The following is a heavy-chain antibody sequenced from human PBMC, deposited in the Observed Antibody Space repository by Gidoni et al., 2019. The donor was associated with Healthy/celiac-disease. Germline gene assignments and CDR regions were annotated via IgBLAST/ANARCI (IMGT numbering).Heavy chain of an antibody. CDR2: IYYSGST. CDR3: ARRFSYDAFDI. Sequence: QLQLQESGPGLVKPSETLSLTCTVSGGSISSSYYYGGWIRKPPGKGLVWIGSIYYSGSTYYNPSLKSRVTISVDTSRTQFSLKLSSVTAADTAVYYCARRFSYDAFDIWGQGTMVTVSS. J-gene: IGHJ3*02. V-gene: IGHV4-39*01. CDR1: GGSISSSYYY.